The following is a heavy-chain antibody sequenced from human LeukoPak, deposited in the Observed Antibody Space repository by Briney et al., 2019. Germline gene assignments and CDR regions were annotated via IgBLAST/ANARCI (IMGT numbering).Heavy chain of an antibody. D-gene: IGHD3-22*01. CDR3: ARDQFDYYDSSGYYYTPFDY. Sequence: GGSLRLSCAASGFTFSSYSMNWVRQAPGKGLEWVSYISSSSSTIYYADSVKGRFTISRDNAKNSLYLQMNSLRAEDTAVYYCARDQFDYYDSSGYYYTPFDYWGQGTLVTVSS. J-gene: IGHJ4*02. CDR2: ISSSSSTI. CDR1: GFTFSSYS. V-gene: IGHV3-48*01.